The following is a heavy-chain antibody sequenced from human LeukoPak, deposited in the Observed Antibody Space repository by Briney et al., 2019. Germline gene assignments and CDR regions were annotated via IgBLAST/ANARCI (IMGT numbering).Heavy chain of an antibody. V-gene: IGHV4-34*01. CDR1: GGSFSGYY. CDR2: INHSGST. Sequence: SETLSLTCAVYGGSFSGYYWNWIRQPPGKGLEWIGEINHSGSTNYNPSLKSRVTISVDTSKNQFSLKLSSVTAADTAVYYCAAHNYYYYGMDVWGQGTTVTVSS. J-gene: IGHJ6*02. CDR3: AAHNYYYYGMDV.